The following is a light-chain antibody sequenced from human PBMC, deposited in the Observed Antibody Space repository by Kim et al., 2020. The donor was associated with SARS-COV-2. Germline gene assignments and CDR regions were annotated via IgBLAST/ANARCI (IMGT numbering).Light chain of an antibody. J-gene: IGLJ2*01. Sequence: QPVLTQSPSASASLGASVKLTCTLSSGHSSYAITWHQQQPEKGPRYLMYLNSDGSHSKGDGIPDRFSGSSSGAERYLTISSLQSDDEADYYCQTWGTGMGVFGGGTQLTVL. CDR3: QTWGTGMGV. V-gene: IGLV4-69*01. CDR2: LNSDGSH. CDR1: SGHSSYA.